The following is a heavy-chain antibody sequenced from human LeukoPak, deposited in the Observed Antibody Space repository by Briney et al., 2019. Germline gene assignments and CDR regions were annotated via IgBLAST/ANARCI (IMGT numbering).Heavy chain of an antibody. CDR1: GFTFSRYG. CDR3: ARGEYYSDTSSYFDY. Sequence: PGGSLRLSCAASGFTFSRYGMNWVRQAPGEGLGWVADISYDGSNKYYADSVKGRFTISRDNSKNTLFVQMSSLRAEDTAVYYCARGEYYSDTSSYFDYWGQGTLVTVSS. V-gene: IGHV3-30*03. CDR2: ISYDGSNK. J-gene: IGHJ4*02. D-gene: IGHD3-22*01.